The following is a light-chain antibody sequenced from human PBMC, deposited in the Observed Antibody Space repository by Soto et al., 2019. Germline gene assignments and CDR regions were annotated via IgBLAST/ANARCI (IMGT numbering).Light chain of an antibody. CDR1: QSVSNNY. Sequence: EIVLTQSPGTLSLYPGERATLSCRASQSVSNNYLAWYQQKPGQAPRLLIYGASNRATGIPDRFSGSGSGTDFTLTISRLEPEDFATYYCLQHNTYPWTFGQGTKVDIK. CDR2: GAS. V-gene: IGKV3-20*01. J-gene: IGKJ1*01. CDR3: LQHNTYPWT.